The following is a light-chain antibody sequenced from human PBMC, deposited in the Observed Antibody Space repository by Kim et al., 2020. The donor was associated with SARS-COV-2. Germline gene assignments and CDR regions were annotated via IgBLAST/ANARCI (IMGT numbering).Light chain of an antibody. CDR1: QSVSSSY. Sequence: PGERATLSCRASQSVSSSYLAWYQQKPGQAPRLLIYGASSRATGIPDRFSGSGSGTNFTLTISRLEPEDFAVYYCQQYGSSPPWTFGQGTKVDIK. J-gene: IGKJ1*01. V-gene: IGKV3-20*01. CDR2: GAS. CDR3: QQYGSSPPWT.